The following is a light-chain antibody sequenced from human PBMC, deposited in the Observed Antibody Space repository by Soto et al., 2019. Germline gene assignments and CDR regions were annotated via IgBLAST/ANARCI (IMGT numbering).Light chain of an antibody. CDR1: QSVSSNF. V-gene: IGKV3-20*01. CDR3: QHYGGSPWT. CDR2: GAS. Sequence: EIVLTQSPGTLSLSPGERATLSCRASQSVSSNFLAWYQQKPGQAPRLLIYGASSRATGIPDRFSGSGSGTDFTLTISRLEPEDVAVYYCQHYGGSPWTFGQGTKVEIK. J-gene: IGKJ1*01.